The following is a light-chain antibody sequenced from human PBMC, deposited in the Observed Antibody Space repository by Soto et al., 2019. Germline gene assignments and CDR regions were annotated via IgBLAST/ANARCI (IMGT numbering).Light chain of an antibody. CDR1: TGAVTSGHF. CDR2: DTS. V-gene: IGLV7-46*01. Sequence: QAVVTQEPSLTVSPGGTVTLTCGSSTGAVTSGHFPFWFQQKPGQAPRTLIFDTSNKHSWTPARFSGSLLGGKAALTLSGAQPEDEAEYYCLLSYGGPRIFGGGTKLTVL. CDR3: LLSYGGPRI. J-gene: IGLJ2*01.